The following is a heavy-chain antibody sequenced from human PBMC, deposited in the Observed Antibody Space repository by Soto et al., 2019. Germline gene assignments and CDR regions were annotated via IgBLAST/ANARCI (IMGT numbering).Heavy chain of an antibody. J-gene: IGHJ4*02. CDR3: ARGYCSGGSCYSGYFDY. Sequence: SETLSLTCTFSGCSINSYYWGWILEPPGKGLEWIGYIYYSGSTNYNPSLKSRVTISVDTSKNQFSLKLSSVTAADTAVYYCARGYCSGGSCYSGYFDYWGQGTLVTVSS. D-gene: IGHD2-15*01. CDR2: IYYSGST. CDR1: GCSINSYY. V-gene: IGHV4-59*08.